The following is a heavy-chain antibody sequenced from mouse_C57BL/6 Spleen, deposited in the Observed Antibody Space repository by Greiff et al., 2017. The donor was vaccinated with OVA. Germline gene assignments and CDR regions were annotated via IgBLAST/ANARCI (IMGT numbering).Heavy chain of an antibody. D-gene: IGHD2-4*01. CDR2: IRNKANGYTT. J-gene: IGHJ2*01. V-gene: IGHV7-3*01. CDR1: GFTFTDYY. Sequence: EVMLVESGGGLVQPGGSLSLSCAASGFTFTDYYMSWVRQPPGKALEWLGFIRNKANGYTTEYSASVKGRFTISRDNSQSILYLQMNALIAEDSATYYCARYPSTMITTGYYFDYWGQGTTLTVSS. CDR3: ARYPSTMITTGYYFDY.